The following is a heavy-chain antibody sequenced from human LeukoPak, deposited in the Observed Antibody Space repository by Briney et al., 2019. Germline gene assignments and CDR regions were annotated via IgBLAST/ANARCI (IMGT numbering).Heavy chain of an antibody. J-gene: IGHJ6*03. CDR1: GFTFSSYG. CDR3: AKDRCSNGIGCYYYYMEV. D-gene: IGHD2-8*01. V-gene: IGHV3-30*02. Sequence: PGGSLRLSCAASGFTFSSYGMHWVRQAPGKGLEWVAYIQYDRTNEQYAHSVKGRFRISRDSSNNILYLQMNSLRTEDTAVYYCAKDRCSNGIGCYYYYMEVWGKGTTVTISS. CDR2: IQYDRTNE.